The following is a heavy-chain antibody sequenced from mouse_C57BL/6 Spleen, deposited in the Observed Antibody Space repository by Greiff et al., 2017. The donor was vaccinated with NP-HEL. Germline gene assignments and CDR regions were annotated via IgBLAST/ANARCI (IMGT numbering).Heavy chain of an antibody. V-gene: IGHV1-26*01. J-gene: IGHJ1*03. Sequence: VQLQQSGPELVKPGASVKISCKASGYTFTDYYMNWVKQSHGKSLEWIGDINPNNGGTSYNQKFKGKATLTVDKSSSTAYMELRSLTSEDSAVYYGARWIYDGYGGGYFDVWGTGTTVTVSS. CDR3: ARWIYDGYGGGYFDV. CDR1: GYTFTDYY. D-gene: IGHD2-3*01. CDR2: INPNNGGT.